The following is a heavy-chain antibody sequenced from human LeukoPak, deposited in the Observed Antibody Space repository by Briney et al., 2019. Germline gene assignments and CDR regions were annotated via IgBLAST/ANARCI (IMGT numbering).Heavy chain of an antibody. CDR1: GGSISSGSYY. Sequence: PSQTLSLTCTVSGGSISSGSYYWRWIRQPAGKGLEWIGRIYTSGSTNYNPSLKSRVTISVDTSKNQFSLKLSSVTAADTAVYYCAVWTRAFDIWGQGTMVTVSS. CDR3: AVWTRAFDI. CDR2: IYTSGST. D-gene: IGHD3/OR15-3a*01. J-gene: IGHJ3*02. V-gene: IGHV4-61*02.